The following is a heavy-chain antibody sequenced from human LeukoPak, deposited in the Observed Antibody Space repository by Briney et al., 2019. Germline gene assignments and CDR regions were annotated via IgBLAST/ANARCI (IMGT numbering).Heavy chain of an antibody. J-gene: IGHJ3*02. CDR1: GYTFTSYD. Sequence: GASVKVSCKASGYTFTSYDINWVRQATGQGLEWMGWMNPNSGSTGYAQKFQGRVTMTRNTSISTAYMELSSLRSEDTAVYYCARGRYYDSSGYDAFDIWGQGTMVTVSS. V-gene: IGHV1-8*01. CDR2: MNPNSGST. CDR3: ARGRYYDSSGYDAFDI. D-gene: IGHD3-22*01.